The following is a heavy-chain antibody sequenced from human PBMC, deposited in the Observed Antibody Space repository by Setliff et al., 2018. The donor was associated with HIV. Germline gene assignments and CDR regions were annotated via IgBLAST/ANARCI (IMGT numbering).Heavy chain of an antibody. J-gene: IGHJ4*02. D-gene: IGHD6-13*01. CDR2: INHSGST. Sequence: PSETLSLTCAVYGGSFSDYYWSWIRQPPGKGLEWIGEINHSGSTNYNPSLKSRVTISVDTSKNQLSLKVSSVTAADTAVYYCARGIAAAGGYFDYWGPGTLVTVSS. V-gene: IGHV4-34*01. CDR1: GGSFSDYY. CDR3: ARGIAAAGGYFDY.